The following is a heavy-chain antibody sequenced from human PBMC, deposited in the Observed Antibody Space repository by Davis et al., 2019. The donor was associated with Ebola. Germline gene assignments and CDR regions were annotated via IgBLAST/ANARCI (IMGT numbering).Heavy chain of an antibody. V-gene: IGHV1-18*04. Sequence: AASVQVSCKASAYTFTSYGISWVRQAPGQGLEWMGWISAYNGNTNYAQKLQGRVTMTTDTSTRTAYMELRSLRSDDTAVYYCARVSPDIVVVVAANYYGMDVWGQGTTVTVSS. D-gene: IGHD2-15*01. J-gene: IGHJ6*02. CDR2: ISAYNGNT. CDR1: AYTFTSYG. CDR3: ARVSPDIVVVVAANYYGMDV.